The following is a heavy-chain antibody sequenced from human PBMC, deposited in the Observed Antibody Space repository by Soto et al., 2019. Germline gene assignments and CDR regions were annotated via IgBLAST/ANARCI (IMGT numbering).Heavy chain of an antibody. CDR2: INPSGGST. V-gene: IGHV1-46*02. J-gene: IGHJ4*02. Sequence: ASVKVSCKASGYIFNNHYIHWLRQAPGQGLEWMGIINPSGGSTNYLQKFQGRITMTRDTSTSTVYMELSSLRSEDTAVYFCARADYYDSSGFYYDCWGQGSLVTVSS. CDR3: ARADYYDSSGFYYDC. D-gene: IGHD3-22*01. CDR1: GYIFNNHY.